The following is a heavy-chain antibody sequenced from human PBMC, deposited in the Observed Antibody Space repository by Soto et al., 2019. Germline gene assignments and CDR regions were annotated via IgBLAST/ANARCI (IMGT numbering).Heavy chain of an antibody. Sequence: PGWSLRLSCAGAGFIFRSYSLNWVRQVPGRGLEWLSYISSSSRITYYADSVKGRFTVSRDNAKNSLYLQMNSLRDEDTAVYYCARDQDIVVAPGAYGMDVWGQGTTVTVSS. CDR3: ARDQDIVVAPGAYGMDV. CDR2: ISSSSRIT. V-gene: IGHV3-48*02. D-gene: IGHD2-2*01. J-gene: IGHJ6*02. CDR1: GFIFRSYS.